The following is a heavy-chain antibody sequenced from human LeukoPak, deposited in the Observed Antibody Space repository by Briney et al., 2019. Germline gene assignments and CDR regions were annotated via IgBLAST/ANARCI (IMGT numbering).Heavy chain of an antibody. V-gene: IGHV1-18*01. CDR3: ARLAYYYDSSGYYKNIDY. CDR1: GGTFSSYA. J-gene: IGHJ4*02. Sequence: ASVKVSCKASGGTFSSYAISWVRQAPGQGLEWMGWISAYNGNTNYAQKLQGRVTMTTDTSTSTAYMELRSLRSDDTAVYYCARLAYYYDSSGYYKNIDYWGQGTLVTVSS. CDR2: ISAYNGNT. D-gene: IGHD3-22*01.